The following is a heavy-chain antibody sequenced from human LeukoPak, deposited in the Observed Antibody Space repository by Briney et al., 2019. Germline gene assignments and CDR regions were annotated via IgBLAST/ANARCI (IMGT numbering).Heavy chain of an antibody. CDR1: GFTFSDYG. Sequence: GGTLRLSCAASGFTFSDYGMTWVRQAPGKGLEWVSAINNNAVRTYYADAVKGRFTISRDNSKNTLYLQMNSLRAEDTAVYYCAKESTVTPGNVNWFDSWGQGTLVTVSS. CDR2: INNNAVRT. V-gene: IGHV3-23*01. D-gene: IGHD4-17*01. CDR3: AKESTVTPGNVNWFDS. J-gene: IGHJ5*01.